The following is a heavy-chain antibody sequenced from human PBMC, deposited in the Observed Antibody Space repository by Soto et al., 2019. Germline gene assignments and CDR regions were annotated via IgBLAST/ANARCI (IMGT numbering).Heavy chain of an antibody. V-gene: IGHV5-51*01. J-gene: IGHJ6*02. CDR2: IYPGDSDT. D-gene: IGHD6-6*01. CDR1: GYSFASYW. CDR3: ARTRSFTLGFYYDGMDV. Sequence: GESLKISCQGSGYSFASYWIGWVRQMPGKDLEWMGIIYPGDSDTRYSPSFQGQVTISADKSLRTAYLQWTSLKASDTALYYCARTRSFTLGFYYDGMDVWGPGITVTASS.